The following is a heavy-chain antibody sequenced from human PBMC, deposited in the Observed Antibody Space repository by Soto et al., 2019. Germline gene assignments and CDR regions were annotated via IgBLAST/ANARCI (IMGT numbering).Heavy chain of an antibody. D-gene: IGHD3-10*01. CDR3: AVFEASGPLDV. V-gene: IGHV3-48*02. Sequence: PGGSLRLSCAASGFTFNTYNMNWVRQAPGKGLEWVSFISSSKTIYYADPVKGRFTISRDNAKNSLYLQMNSLRDEDTAVYYCAVFEASGPLDVWGQGTTVTVS. CDR1: GFTFNTYN. CDR2: ISSSKTI. J-gene: IGHJ6*02.